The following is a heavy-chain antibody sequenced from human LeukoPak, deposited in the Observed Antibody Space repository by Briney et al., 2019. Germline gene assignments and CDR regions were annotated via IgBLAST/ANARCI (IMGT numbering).Heavy chain of an antibody. V-gene: IGHV3-33*01. CDR1: GFTFSSYG. CDR2: IWYDGSNK. Sequence: PGRSLRLSCAASGFTFSSYGMHWVRQAPGKGLEWVAVIWYDGSNKYYADSVKGRFTISRDNSKNTLYLQMNSLRAVDTAVYCCASSVGRDGYNFFFDYWGQGTLVTVSS. CDR3: ASSVGRDGYNFFFDY. D-gene: IGHD5-24*01. J-gene: IGHJ4*02.